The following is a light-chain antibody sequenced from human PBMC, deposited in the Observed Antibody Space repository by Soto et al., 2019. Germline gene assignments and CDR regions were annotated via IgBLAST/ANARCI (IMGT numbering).Light chain of an antibody. CDR2: AAS. CDR3: QQSYITRT. V-gene: IGKV1-39*01. J-gene: IGKJ1*01. Sequence: DIQMTQSPSSLSASVGDRVTITCRASQSISTYLNWYQRKPGRAPKLLIYAASSLQSGVPSRLSGSGSGKDFTLTISSLQPEDFATYYCQQSYITRTFGQGTKVEIK. CDR1: QSISTY.